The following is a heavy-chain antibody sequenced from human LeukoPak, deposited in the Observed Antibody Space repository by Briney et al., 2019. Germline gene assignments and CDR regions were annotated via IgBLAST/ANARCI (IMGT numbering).Heavy chain of an antibody. CDR2: IYYSGSA. Sequence: SETLSFTCTVSGGSISSGGYYWSWIRQHPGKVLEWIAFIYYSGSAYYNPSLKNLVTISVDTSKNPFSLKLSSVTAAAAAVYYCGRDPLGGITGNWGQGTLVSVSS. V-gene: IGHV4-31*01. CDR1: GGSISSGGYY. D-gene: IGHD1-14*01. J-gene: IGHJ4*02. CDR3: GRDPLGGITGN.